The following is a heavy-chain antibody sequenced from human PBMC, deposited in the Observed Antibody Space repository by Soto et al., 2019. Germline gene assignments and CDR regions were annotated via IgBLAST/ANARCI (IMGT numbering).Heavy chain of an antibody. CDR1: GFTFSSYG. J-gene: IGHJ4*02. V-gene: IGHV3-33*01. CDR3: ARDRAAAAFDY. Sequence: GGSLRLSCAASGFTFSSYGMHWVRQAPGKGLEWVAVIWYDGSNKYYADSVKGRFTISRDNSKNTLYLQMNSLRAEDTAVYYCARDRAAAAFDYWGQGTLVTVSS. D-gene: IGHD6-13*01. CDR2: IWYDGSNK.